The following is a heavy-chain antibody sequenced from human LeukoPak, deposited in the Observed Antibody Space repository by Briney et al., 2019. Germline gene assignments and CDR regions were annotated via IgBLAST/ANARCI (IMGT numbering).Heavy chain of an antibody. CDR1: GFTFNTYS. D-gene: IGHD1-1*01. V-gene: IGHV3-21*01. CDR3: ARGVWNDEGLDS. CDR2: ISTSSSYI. Sequence: GGSLRLSCAASGFTFNTYSVNWVRQGPGKGLEWVSSISTSSSYIYYADSVKGRFTISRDNAKNSVYLQMNSLRAEDTAVYYCARGVWNDEGLDSWGQGTLVIVSS. J-gene: IGHJ4*02.